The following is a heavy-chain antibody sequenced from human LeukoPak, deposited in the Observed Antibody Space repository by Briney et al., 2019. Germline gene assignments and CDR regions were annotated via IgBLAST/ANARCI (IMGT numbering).Heavy chain of an antibody. CDR1: GFTFSDYG. CDR3: ARDPALVVTATDAFDI. J-gene: IGHJ3*02. V-gene: IGHV3-30*02. D-gene: IGHD2-21*02. CDR2: IWYDGTNK. Sequence: GGSLRLSCTASGFTFSDYGMHWVRQPPGKGLEWVAIIWYDGTNKNYADSVKGRFTISRDNSKNTLYLQMNSLRAEDTAVYYCARDPALVVTATDAFDIWGQGTMVTVSS.